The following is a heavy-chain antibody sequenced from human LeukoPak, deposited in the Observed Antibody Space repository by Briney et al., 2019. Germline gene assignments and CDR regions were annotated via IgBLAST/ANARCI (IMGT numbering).Heavy chain of an antibody. V-gene: IGHV3-30*04. CDR2: ISYDGSNK. J-gene: IGHJ5*02. D-gene: IGHD5-18*01. CDR1: GFTFSRYA. Sequence: PGRSLRLSCAASGFTFSRYAMHWVRQAPGKGLEWMAVISYDGSNKYYADSVKGRFTISRDNSKNTLYLQMNSLRAEDTAVYYCARHHVPGYSYGYMWFDPWGQGTLVTVSS. CDR3: ARHHVPGYSYGYMWFDP.